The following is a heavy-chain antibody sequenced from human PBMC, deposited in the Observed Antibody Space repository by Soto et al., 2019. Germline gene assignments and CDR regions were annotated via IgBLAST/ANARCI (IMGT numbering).Heavy chain of an antibody. J-gene: IGHJ4*02. Sequence: ASVKVSCKASGYTFTSYYMHWVRQAPGQGLEWMGIINPSGGSTSYAQKFQGRVTMTRDTSTSTVYMELNSLRAEDTAVYYCARDGQWLVRTHDYWGQGTLVTVSS. CDR2: INPSGGST. CDR3: ARDGQWLVRTHDY. CDR1: GYTFTSYY. D-gene: IGHD6-19*01. V-gene: IGHV1-46*01.